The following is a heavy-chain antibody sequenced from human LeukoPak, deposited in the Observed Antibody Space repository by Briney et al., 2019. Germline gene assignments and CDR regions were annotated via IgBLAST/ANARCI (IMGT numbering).Heavy chain of an antibody. CDR3: ARDPVVAATPMQFDWYFDL. J-gene: IGHJ2*01. CDR1: GYSISSGYY. D-gene: IGHD2-15*01. Sequence: SETLSPTCTVSGYSISSGYYWGWIRQPPGKGLEWIGSISHSGSPYYNPSLKSRVTISVHTSKNQFSLKLSSVTAADTAVYHCARDPVVAATPMQFDWYFDLWGRGTLVTVSS. CDR2: ISHSGSP. V-gene: IGHV4-38-2*02.